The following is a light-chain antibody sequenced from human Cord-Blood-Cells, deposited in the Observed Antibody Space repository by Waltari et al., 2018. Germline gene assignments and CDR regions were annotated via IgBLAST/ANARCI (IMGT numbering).Light chain of an antibody. V-gene: IGKV1-39*01. CDR1: QSISSY. CDR2: AAS. CDR3: QQSYSTLTWT. J-gene: IGKJ1*01. Sequence: DIQMTQSPSSLSASVGDGVTITCRASQSISSYLNCYQQKPGKAPKLLIYAASSLQSGVPSRFSGSGSGTDFTLTISSLQPEDFATYYCQQSYSTLTWTFGQGTKVEIK.